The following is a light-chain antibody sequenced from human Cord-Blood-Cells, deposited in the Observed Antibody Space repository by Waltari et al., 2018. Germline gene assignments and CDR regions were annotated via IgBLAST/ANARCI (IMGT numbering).Light chain of an antibody. V-gene: IGLV2-14*01. CDR1: SSDVGGYNY. J-gene: IGLJ1*01. CDR3: SSYTSSSPYV. Sequence: QSALTHPASVSGSPGQSITTSCTGTSSDVGGYNYVSWYQQHPGKAPKLMIYEVSNRPSGVSNRFSGSKSGNTASLTIAGLQAEDEADYYCSSYTSSSPYVFGTGTKVTVL. CDR2: EVS.